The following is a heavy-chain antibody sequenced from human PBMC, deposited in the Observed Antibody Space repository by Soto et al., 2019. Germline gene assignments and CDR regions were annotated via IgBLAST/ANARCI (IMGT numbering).Heavy chain of an antibody. Sequence: QVQLVQSGAEVKKPGSSVKVSCKASGGTFSSYTISWVRQAPGQGLEWMGRIIPILGIANYAQKFQGRVTITADKSTSTAYMELSSLRSEDTAVYYCAIRGWDTAMVFDYWGQGTLVTVSS. D-gene: IGHD5-18*01. V-gene: IGHV1-69*02. CDR3: AIRGWDTAMVFDY. CDR1: GGTFSSYT. J-gene: IGHJ4*02. CDR2: IIPILGIA.